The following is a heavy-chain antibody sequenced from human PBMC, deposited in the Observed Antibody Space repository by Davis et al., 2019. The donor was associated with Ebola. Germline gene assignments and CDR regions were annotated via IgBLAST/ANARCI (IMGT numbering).Heavy chain of an antibody. CDR3: ARDQNYYDSLYYYGMDV. CDR2: ISAYNGNT. CDR1: GGTFSSYG. Sequence: ASVKVSCKASGGTFSSYGISWVRQAPGQGLEWMGWISAYNGNTNYAQKLQGRVTMTTDTSTSTAYMELRSLRSDDTAVYYCARDQNYYDSLYYYGMDVWGQGTTVTVSS. J-gene: IGHJ6*02. D-gene: IGHD3-22*01. V-gene: IGHV1-18*01.